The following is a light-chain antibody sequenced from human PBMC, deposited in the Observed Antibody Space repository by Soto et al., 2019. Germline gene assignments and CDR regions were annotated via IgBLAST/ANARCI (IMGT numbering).Light chain of an antibody. V-gene: IGLV2-14*01. J-gene: IGLJ1*01. CDR2: EVS. CDR1: SSDVGGYNY. Sequence: QSVLTQPASVSGSPGRSITIAGTGTSSDVGGYNYVSWYQLHPGKAPKLIIYEVSHRPSGASNHFSGYKSGNTASLTISGLQAEDEADYYCSSYTSTSTPCVFGTGTKVTVL. CDR3: SSYTSTSTPCV.